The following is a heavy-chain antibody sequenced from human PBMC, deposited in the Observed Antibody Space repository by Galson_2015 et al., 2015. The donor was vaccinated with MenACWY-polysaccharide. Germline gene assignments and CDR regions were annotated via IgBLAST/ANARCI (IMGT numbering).Heavy chain of an antibody. V-gene: IGHV4-61*02. CDR3: ARSLGYSDSAFDNGRDVDRRFDP. CDR2: IHSRGST. CDR1: GGSISTGSSY. Sequence: TLSLTCSVSGGSISTGSSYWTWIRQPAGKGLEWIGRIHSRGSTVYSPSLKSRVTISTDTSRNQLSLKLSSVTAADTAVYYCARSLGYSDSAFDNGRDVDRRFDPWGQGTLVTVSS. D-gene: IGHD5-12*01. J-gene: IGHJ5*02.